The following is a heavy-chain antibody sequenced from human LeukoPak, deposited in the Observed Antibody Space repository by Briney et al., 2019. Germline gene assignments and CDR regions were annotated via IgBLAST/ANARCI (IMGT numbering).Heavy chain of an antibody. V-gene: IGHV3-30*02. Sequence: GSLRLSCAASGFTFSSYSMNWVRQAPGKGLEWVAFIRYDGSNKYYADSVKGRFTISRDNSKNTLYLQMNSLRAEDTAVYYCAELPSRGGSGSYYNEDYWGQGTLVTVSS. J-gene: IGHJ4*02. D-gene: IGHD3-10*01. CDR2: IRYDGSNK. CDR1: GFTFSSYS. CDR3: AELPSRGGSGSYYNEDY.